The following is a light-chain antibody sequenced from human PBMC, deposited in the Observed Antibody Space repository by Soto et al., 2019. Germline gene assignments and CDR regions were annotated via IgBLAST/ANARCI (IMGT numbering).Light chain of an antibody. Sequence: AIQLTQSPSSLSASVGDRVTITCRASQGISSALAWYQRKPGKAPKLLIYDASSLESGVPSRFSGSGSGTDFTLTISSLQPEDFATYYCQQFNSYPEYTFGQGTKLEIK. J-gene: IGKJ2*01. CDR1: QGISSA. V-gene: IGKV1-13*02. CDR3: QQFNSYPEYT. CDR2: DAS.